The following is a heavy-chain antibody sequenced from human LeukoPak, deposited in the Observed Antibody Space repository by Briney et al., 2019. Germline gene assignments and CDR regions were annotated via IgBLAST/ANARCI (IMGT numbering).Heavy chain of an antibody. Sequence: SETLSLTCTVSGYSISSGYYWGWIRQPPGKGLEWIGSIYHSGSTYYNPSLKSRVTISVDTSKNQFSLKLSSVTAADTAVYYCARAPEIVVVTAPLHHDYWGQGTLVTVSS. CDR2: IYHSGST. CDR3: ARAPEIVVVTAPLHHDY. V-gene: IGHV4-38-2*02. D-gene: IGHD2-21*02. J-gene: IGHJ4*02. CDR1: GYSISSGYY.